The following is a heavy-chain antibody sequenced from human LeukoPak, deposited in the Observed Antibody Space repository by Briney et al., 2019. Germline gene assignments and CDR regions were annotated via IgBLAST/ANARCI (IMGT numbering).Heavy chain of an antibody. CDR2: IRYDGSNK. V-gene: IGHV3-30*02. J-gene: IGHJ4*02. CDR1: GFTFSSYG. CDR3: AKDFGRLRLGELSPNFDY. D-gene: IGHD3-16*02. Sequence: PGGSLRLSCAASGFTFSSYGMHWVRQAPGKGLGWVAFIRYDGSNKYYADSVKGRFTISRDNSKNTLYLQMNSLRAEDTAVYYCAKDFGRLRLGELSPNFDYWGQGTLVTVSS.